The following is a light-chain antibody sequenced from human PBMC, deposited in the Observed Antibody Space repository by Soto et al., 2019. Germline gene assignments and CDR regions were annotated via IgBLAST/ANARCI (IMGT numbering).Light chain of an antibody. CDR3: QQYGSTPPSAT. Sequence: EIVLTQSPGTLSLSPGERATLSCRASQSVSSNFLAWYQQKPGQAPRLLIYGASSRATGIPDRFSGSGSGTDFTVTISRLEPEDFAVYYCQQYGSTPPSATFGQGTKLEIK. CDR2: GAS. J-gene: IGKJ2*01. CDR1: QSVSSNF. V-gene: IGKV3-20*01.